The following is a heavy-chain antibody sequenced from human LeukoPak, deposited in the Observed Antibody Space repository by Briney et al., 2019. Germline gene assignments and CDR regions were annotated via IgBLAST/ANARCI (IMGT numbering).Heavy chain of an antibody. V-gene: IGHV1-2*02. CDR3: ARSGIAVAEDYFDY. J-gene: IGHJ4*02. Sequence: ASVKVSCKASGHTFTGYYMHWVRQAPGQGLEWMGWINPNSGGTNYAQKFQGRVTMTRDTSISTAYMELSRLRSDDTAVYYCARSGIAVAEDYFDYWGQGTLVTVSS. CDR1: GHTFTGYY. CDR2: INPNSGGT. D-gene: IGHD6-19*01.